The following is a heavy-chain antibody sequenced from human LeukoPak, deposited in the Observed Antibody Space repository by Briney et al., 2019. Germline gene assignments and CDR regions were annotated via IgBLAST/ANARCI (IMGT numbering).Heavy chain of an antibody. J-gene: IGHJ4*02. Sequence: GGSLRLSCAASGFTFSSYSMNWVRQAPGKGLEWVSSISSSSSYIYYADSVKGRFTISRDNAKNSLYLQMNGLRAEDTAVYYCARDHGSYYFDYWGQGTLVTVSS. CDR3: ARDHGSYYFDY. V-gene: IGHV3-21*04. D-gene: IGHD3-10*01. CDR1: GFTFSSYS. CDR2: ISSSSSYI.